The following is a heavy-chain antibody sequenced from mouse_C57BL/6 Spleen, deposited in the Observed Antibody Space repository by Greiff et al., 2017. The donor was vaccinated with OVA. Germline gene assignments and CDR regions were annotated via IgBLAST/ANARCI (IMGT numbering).Heavy chain of an antibody. CDR2: IWRGGSA. CDR1: GFSLTSYG. Sequence: VKLMESGPGLVQPSQCLSITCTVSGFSLTSYGVHWVRQSPGKGLEWLGVIWRGGSADYNAAFISRLSISKENTKSQVYFKTNSLQANDTAMYYCARNSIWDAYDYWGQGTTLTVSS. V-gene: IGHV2-2*02. J-gene: IGHJ2*01. D-gene: IGHD4-1*01. CDR3: ARNSIWDAYDY.